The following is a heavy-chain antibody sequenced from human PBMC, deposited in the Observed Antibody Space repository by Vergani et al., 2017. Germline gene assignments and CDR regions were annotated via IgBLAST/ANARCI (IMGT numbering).Heavy chain of an antibody. V-gene: IGHV3-11*01. CDR2: ISSSGSTI. Sequence: QVQLVESGGGLVKPGGSLRLSCAASGFTFSDYYMSWIRQAPGKGLEWVSYISSSGSTIYYAYSVKGRFTISRDNAKNSLYLQMNSLRAEDTAVYYCASSLRFLEWSLMAVWGKGTTVTVSS. CDR3: ASSLRFLEWSLMAV. J-gene: IGHJ6*04. CDR1: GFTFSDYY. D-gene: IGHD3-3*01.